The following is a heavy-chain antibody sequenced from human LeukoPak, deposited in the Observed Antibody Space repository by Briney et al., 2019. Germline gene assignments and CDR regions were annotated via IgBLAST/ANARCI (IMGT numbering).Heavy chain of an antibody. CDR1: GFTFSTYA. Sequence: GGSLRLSCAASGFTFSTYAMSWVRQAPGKGLEWVSAVSGGGDNTYYTDSVKGRFTISRDNSKNTLYLQMNSLRVEDTAVYYCAKERSGGYYFDYWGQGTLVTVSS. CDR2: VSGGGDNT. CDR3: AKERSGGYYFDY. D-gene: IGHD6-19*01. V-gene: IGHV3-23*01. J-gene: IGHJ4*02.